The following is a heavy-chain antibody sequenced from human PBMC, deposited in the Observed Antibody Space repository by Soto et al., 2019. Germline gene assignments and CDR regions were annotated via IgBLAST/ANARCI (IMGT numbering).Heavy chain of an antibody. Sequence: PSETLSLTCTVSGGSTSSGDYYWSWIRQPPGKGLEWIGYIYYSGSTYYNPSLKSRVTISVDTSKNQFSLKLSSVTAADTAVYYCARSNCGGDCYEYWFDPWGQGTLVTVSS. CDR3: ARSNCGGDCYEYWFDP. D-gene: IGHD2-21*02. J-gene: IGHJ5*02. V-gene: IGHV4-30-4*01. CDR2: IYYSGST. CDR1: GGSTSSGDYY.